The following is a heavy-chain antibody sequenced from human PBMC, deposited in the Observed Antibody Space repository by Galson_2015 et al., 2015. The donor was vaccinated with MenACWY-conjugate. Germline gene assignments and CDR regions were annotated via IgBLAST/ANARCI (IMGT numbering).Heavy chain of an antibody. V-gene: IGHV5-51*03. Sequence: QSGAEVKKPGESLKISCKGSGYSFTSYWIGWVRQMPGKGLEWMGIIYPGDSDTRYSPSFQGQVTISADKSISTAYLQWSSLKASDTAMYCCARASGGDFWSDRNWFDPWGQGTLVTVSS. J-gene: IGHJ5*02. CDR1: GYSFTSYW. CDR3: ARASGGDFWSDRNWFDP. CDR2: IYPGDSDT. D-gene: IGHD3-3*01.